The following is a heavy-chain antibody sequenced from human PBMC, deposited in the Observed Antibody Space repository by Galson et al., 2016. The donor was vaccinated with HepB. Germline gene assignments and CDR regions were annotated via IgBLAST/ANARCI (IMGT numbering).Heavy chain of an antibody. CDR2: SRNKARSYTT. CDR3: AGGPSSTRTFDY. Sequence: SLRLSCAASGFTFSDHYMEWVRQAPGKGLEWVARSRNKARSYTTEYAATVKGRFAISRDDSKKSLYLQMNSLKTEDTAVYYCAGGPSSTRTFDYWGQGTLVTVSS. V-gene: IGHV3-72*01. J-gene: IGHJ4*02. D-gene: IGHD2-2*01. CDR1: GFTFSDHY.